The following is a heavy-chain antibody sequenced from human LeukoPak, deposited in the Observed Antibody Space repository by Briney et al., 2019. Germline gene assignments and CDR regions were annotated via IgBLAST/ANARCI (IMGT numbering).Heavy chain of an antibody. D-gene: IGHD3-16*01. Sequence: GASVKVSCKASGYTLTDYYLHWVRQAPGQGLKWMGWINPNSGATHYAQSFQARVTMTRDTSIALSYMELTGLESDDTAVYYCARGRRILGGPENAGDFFDFWGQGSLVTVSS. CDR3: ARGRRILGGPENAGDFFDF. CDR2: INPNSGAT. V-gene: IGHV1-2*02. CDR1: GYTLTDYY. J-gene: IGHJ4*01.